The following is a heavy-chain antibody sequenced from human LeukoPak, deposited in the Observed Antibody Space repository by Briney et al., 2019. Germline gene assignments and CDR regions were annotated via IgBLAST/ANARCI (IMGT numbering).Heavy chain of an antibody. Sequence: PGGSLRLSCAASGFTFSSYAMSWVRQAPGKGLEWVSSISGSGGSTYYADSVKGRFTISRDNAENSVYLHMNSLRAEDTGVYYCVRDGQFDYWGQGTLVTVSS. CDR2: ISGSGGST. CDR3: VRDGQFDY. J-gene: IGHJ4*02. CDR1: GFTFSSYA. V-gene: IGHV3-23*01.